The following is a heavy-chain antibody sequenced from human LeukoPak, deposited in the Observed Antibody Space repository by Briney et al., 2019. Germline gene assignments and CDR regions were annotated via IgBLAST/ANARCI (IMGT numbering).Heavy chain of an antibody. CDR1: CGSISSGGFY. J-gene: IGHJ5*02. D-gene: IGHD2-2*01. CDR3: ARGYCSSTSCYSGFDP. V-gene: IGHV4-31*03. Sequence: SENLALTRPFSCGSISSGGFYLSLIRQHPGKGLGWIGYIYYSGSTYYNPSLKSRVTISVDTSKNQFSLKLSSVTAADTAVYYCARGYCSSTSCYSGFDPWGRGTLVTVSS. CDR2: IYYSGST.